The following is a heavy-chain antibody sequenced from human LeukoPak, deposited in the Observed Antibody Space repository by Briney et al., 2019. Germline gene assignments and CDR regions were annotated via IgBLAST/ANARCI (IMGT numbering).Heavy chain of an antibody. CDR2: ITPYNGNT. CDR1: GYIFTSYA. J-gene: IGHJ4*02. Sequence: ASVKVPCKASGYIFTSYAISWVRQAPGQVLEWMGWITPYNGNTNYAQKLQGRVTMTTDTSTSTAYMELRSLRSDDTAVYYCARHMTWIQLWHGPPYYFDYWGQGTLVTVSS. V-gene: IGHV1-18*01. CDR3: ARHMTWIQLWHGPPYYFDY. D-gene: IGHD5-18*01.